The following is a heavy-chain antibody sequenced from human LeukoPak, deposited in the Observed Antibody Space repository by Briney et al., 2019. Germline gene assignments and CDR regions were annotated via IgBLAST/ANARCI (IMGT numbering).Heavy chain of an antibody. CDR3: ARQSDYGDYSPFDY. D-gene: IGHD4-17*01. V-gene: IGHV5-51*01. Sequence: GESLKISCKGSGYSFTSYWIGWVRQMPGKGLEWMGIIYPGDSDTRYTPSFQAQVTISPDQSISPAYLQWSSLKASHTAMYYCARQSDYGDYSPFDYWGQGTLVTVSS. CDR1: GYSFTSYW. J-gene: IGHJ4*02. CDR2: IYPGDSDT.